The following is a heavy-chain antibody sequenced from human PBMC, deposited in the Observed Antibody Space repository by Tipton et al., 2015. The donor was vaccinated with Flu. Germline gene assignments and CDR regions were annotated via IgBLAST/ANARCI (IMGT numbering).Heavy chain of an antibody. V-gene: IGHV4-39*07. D-gene: IGHD1-26*01. CDR1: DGSISSSSYY. J-gene: IGHJ5*02. Sequence: TLSLTCTVSDGSISSSSYYWSWIRQSPGKGLEWIGEINQSGRPNYNPSLKNRVTISVDTSKNQFSLSLTSVTAADTAMYYCARGSWEVRFDPWGQGTLVTVSS. CDR3: ARGSWEVRFDP. CDR2: INQSGRP.